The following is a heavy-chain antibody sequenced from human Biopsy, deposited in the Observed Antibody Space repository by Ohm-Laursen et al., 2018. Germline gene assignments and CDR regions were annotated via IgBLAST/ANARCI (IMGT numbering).Heavy chain of an antibody. CDR3: ARGGGYNWNNGWFDP. J-gene: IGHJ5*02. D-gene: IGHD1/OR15-1a*01. Sequence: SSVKASCKASGGTFSSSAITWVRQAPGQGLEWMGGIIGIFRTAHYAQKFQGRVTITADEFMSTAYMELSSLRSEDTAVYYCARGGGYNWNNGWFDPWGQGTLVTVPS. V-gene: IGHV1-69*01. CDR1: GGTFSSSA. CDR2: IIGIFRTA.